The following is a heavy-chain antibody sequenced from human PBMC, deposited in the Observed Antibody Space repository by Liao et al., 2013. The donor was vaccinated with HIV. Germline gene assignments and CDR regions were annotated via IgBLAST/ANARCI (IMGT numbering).Heavy chain of an antibody. V-gene: IGHV4-59*01. D-gene: IGHD2/OR15-2a*01. CDR3: ARGQIWGDDAFDI. Sequence: QVQLQESGPGLVKPSETLSLTCTVSGGSISSYYWSWIRQPPGKGLEWVGFIYSSGSANYNPSLKSRVTISGDASKNQFSLNLSSVTAADTAVYYCARGQIWGDDAFDIWGQGTMVTVSS. CDR1: GGSISSYY. CDR2: IYSSGSA. J-gene: IGHJ3*02.